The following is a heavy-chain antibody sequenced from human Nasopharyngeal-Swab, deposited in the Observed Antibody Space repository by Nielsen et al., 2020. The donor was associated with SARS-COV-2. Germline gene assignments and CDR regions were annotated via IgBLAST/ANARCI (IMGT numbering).Heavy chain of an antibody. CDR3: ARGQYYYDSSGYQMDV. CDR2: IIPILGIA. Sequence: SVKVSCNASGGTFSSYAISWVRQAPGQGLEWMGRIIPILGIANYAQKFQGRVTITADKSTSTAYMELSSLRSEDTAVYYCARGQYYYDSSGYQMDVWGQGTTVTVSS. V-gene: IGHV1-69*04. CDR1: GGTFSSYA. D-gene: IGHD3-22*01. J-gene: IGHJ6*02.